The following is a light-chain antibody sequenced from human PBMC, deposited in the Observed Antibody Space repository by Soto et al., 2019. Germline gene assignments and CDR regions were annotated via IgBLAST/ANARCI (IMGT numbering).Light chain of an antibody. CDR2: RNS. J-gene: IGLJ2*01. Sequence: QSVLTQPPSASGTPGQRVTISCSGSSSNIGSNYVYWYQQLPGTVPQLLIYRNSERPSGVPDGFSGSKSGTSASLAISGLRSEDEADYCCAAWDDSLSGVVFGGGTKLTVL. CDR3: AAWDDSLSGVV. V-gene: IGLV1-47*01. CDR1: SSNIGSNY.